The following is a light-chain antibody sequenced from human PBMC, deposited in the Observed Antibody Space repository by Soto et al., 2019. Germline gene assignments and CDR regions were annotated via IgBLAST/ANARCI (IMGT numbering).Light chain of an antibody. V-gene: IGKV3-11*01. CDR2: DAS. Sequence: EIVLTQSPATLSLSPGERATLSCRASRSVSRYLAWYQQKPGQAPRLLIYDASNRASGIPSRFSGSGSGTDFTLTISSLEPEDFAVYYCQQRSDWPCTFGGGTKVEIK. CDR3: QQRSDWPCT. J-gene: IGKJ4*02. CDR1: RSVSRY.